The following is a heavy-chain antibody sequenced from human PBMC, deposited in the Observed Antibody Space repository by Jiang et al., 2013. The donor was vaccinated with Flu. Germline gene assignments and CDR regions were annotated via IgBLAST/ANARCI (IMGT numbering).Heavy chain of an antibody. Sequence: QLLESGGGVVQPGGSLRLSCAASGFTFSYYGMHWVRQSPGKGLEWVASLWHDGSNKFYADSVRGRFTISRDNSRNTLYLQMNTLRPEDTGVYYCATLRGSTYDTYLADYWGQGTLVTVSS. CDR1: GFTFSYYG. CDR2: LWHDGSNK. V-gene: IGHV3-30*02. CDR3: ATLRGSTYDTYLADY. J-gene: IGHJ4*02. D-gene: IGHD2-2*01.